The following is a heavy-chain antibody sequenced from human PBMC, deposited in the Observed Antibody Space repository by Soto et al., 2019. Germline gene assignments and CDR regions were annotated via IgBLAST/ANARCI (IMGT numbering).Heavy chain of an antibody. J-gene: IGHJ4*02. CDR1: GDSVSNNRAA. V-gene: IGHV6-1*01. Sequence: SQTLSLTCAISGDSVSNNRAAWNWIRQSPSRGLEWLGRTYYRSKWYYEYAVSVKSRITINPDTSKSQFSLQLNSVTPEDTAVYYCARDPPDFHSAFDYWGQGILVTSPQ. D-gene: IGHD4-4*01. CDR3: ARDPPDFHSAFDY. CDR2: TYYRSKWYY.